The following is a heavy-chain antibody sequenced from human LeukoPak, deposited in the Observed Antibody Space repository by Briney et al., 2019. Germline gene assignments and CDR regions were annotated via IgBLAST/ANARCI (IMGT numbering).Heavy chain of an antibody. V-gene: IGHV1-69*04. CDR1: GGTFSSYA. CDR2: IIPILGIA. J-gene: IGHJ3*02. Sequence: SVKVSCKASGGTFSSYAISWVRQAPGQGLEWMGRIIPILGIANYAQKFQGRVTITADKSTSTAYMELSSLRSEDTAVYYCARVGGSGWYSKGNAFDIWGQGTMVTVSS. D-gene: IGHD6-19*01. CDR3: ARVGGSGWYSKGNAFDI.